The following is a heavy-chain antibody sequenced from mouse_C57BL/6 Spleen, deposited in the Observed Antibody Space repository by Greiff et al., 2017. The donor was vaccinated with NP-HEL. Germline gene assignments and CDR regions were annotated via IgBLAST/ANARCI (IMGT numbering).Heavy chain of an antibody. CDR2: ISNLAYSI. D-gene: IGHD2-5*01. CDR1: GFTFSDYG. V-gene: IGHV5-15*01. CDR3: ARDSNYWYFDV. Sequence: EVQLVESGGGLVQPGGSLKLSCAASGFTFSDYGMAWVRQAPRKGPEWVAFISNLAYSIYYADTVTGRFTISRENAKNTLYLEMSSLRSEDTAMYYCARDSNYWYFDVWGTGTTVTVSS. J-gene: IGHJ1*03.